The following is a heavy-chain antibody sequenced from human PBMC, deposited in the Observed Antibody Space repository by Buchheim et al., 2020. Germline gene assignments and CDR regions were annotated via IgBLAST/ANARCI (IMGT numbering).Heavy chain of an antibody. CDR1: GGSFSGYY. Sequence: QVQLQQWGAGLLKPSETLSLTCAVYGGSFSGYYWSWIRQPPGKGLEWIGEINHSGSTNYNPSLKSRVTISVDTSKNQFSLKLSSVTAAETAVYYCARAIGWPRYCSGGSCYSGGWFDPWGQGTL. J-gene: IGHJ5*02. V-gene: IGHV4-34*01. CDR3: ARAIGWPRYCSGGSCYSGGWFDP. D-gene: IGHD2-15*01. CDR2: INHSGST.